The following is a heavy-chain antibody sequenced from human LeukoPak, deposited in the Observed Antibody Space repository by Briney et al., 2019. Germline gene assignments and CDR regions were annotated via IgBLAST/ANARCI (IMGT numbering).Heavy chain of an antibody. CDR2: ISVYNGNT. J-gene: IGHJ6*02. CDR1: GYTFTSYG. CDR3: ARGSVLRYFDWLFYGMDV. V-gene: IGHV1-18*01. D-gene: IGHD3-9*01. Sequence: ASVKVSCKASGYTFTSYGISWVRQAPGQGLEWMGWISVYNGNTNYAQKLQGRVTMTTDTSTSTAYMELRSLRSDNTAVYYCARGSVLRYFDWLFYGMDVWGQGTTVTVSS.